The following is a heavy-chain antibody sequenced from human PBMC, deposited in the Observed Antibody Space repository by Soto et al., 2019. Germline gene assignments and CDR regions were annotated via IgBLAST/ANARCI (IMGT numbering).Heavy chain of an antibody. CDR1: GFTFSSYS. V-gene: IGHV3-48*02. Sequence: EVQLVESRGGLVQPGGSLRLSCAASGFTFSSYSMNWVRQAPGKGLEWVSYISSSSSTIYYADSVKGRFTISRDNAKNSLHLQMNSLRDEDTAVYYCARGNLGYCSGGSCYVYYYYGMDVWGQGTTVTVSS. CDR3: ARGNLGYCSGGSCYVYYYYGMDV. CDR2: ISSSSSTI. J-gene: IGHJ6*02. D-gene: IGHD2-15*01.